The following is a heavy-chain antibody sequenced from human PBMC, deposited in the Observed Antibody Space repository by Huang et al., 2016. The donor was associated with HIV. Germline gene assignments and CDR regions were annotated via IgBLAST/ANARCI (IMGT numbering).Heavy chain of an antibody. CDR3: ARERMMSWLDDHDAFDI. J-gene: IGHJ3*02. Sequence: QVQLQQWGAGLLKPSETLSLTCAVYGGSFSGYYWSWIRQSPGEGLEWIGEINHSGSTNNNPSRKSRLTISVDTSKNQFSLKRSSVTAADTAVYYCARERMMSWLDDHDAFDIWGQGTMVTVSS. V-gene: IGHV4-34*01. CDR2: INHSGST. D-gene: IGHD1-1*01. CDR1: GGSFSGYY.